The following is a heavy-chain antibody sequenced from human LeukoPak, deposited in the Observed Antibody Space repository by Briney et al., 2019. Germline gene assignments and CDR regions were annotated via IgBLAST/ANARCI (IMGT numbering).Heavy chain of an antibody. V-gene: IGHV1-2*02. CDR1: GYTFTGYY. D-gene: IGHD5-18*01. J-gene: IGHJ4*02. CDR3: ARATAWIQLWLSNYYFDY. CDR2: INPNSGGT. Sequence: ASVKVSCKASGYTFTGYYMHWVRQAPGQGLEWMGWINPNSGGTNYAQKFQGRATMTRDTSISTAYMELSRLRSDDTAVYYCARATAWIQLWLSNYYFDYWGQGTLVTVSS.